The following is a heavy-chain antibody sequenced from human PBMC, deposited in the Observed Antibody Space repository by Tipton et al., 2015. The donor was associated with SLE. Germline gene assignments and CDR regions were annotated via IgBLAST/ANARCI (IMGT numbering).Heavy chain of an antibody. D-gene: IGHD3-10*01. CDR3: ARRFVGYYGSGRSNWFDP. V-gene: IGHV4-34*01. CDR2: INHSGST. CDR1: GGSFSGYY. Sequence: TLSLTCAVYGGSFSGYYWSWIRQPPGKGLEWIGEINHSGSTNYNPSLKSRVTISVDTSKNQFSLKLSSVTAADTAVYYCARRFVGYYGSGRSNWFDPWGQGTLVTVSS. J-gene: IGHJ5*02.